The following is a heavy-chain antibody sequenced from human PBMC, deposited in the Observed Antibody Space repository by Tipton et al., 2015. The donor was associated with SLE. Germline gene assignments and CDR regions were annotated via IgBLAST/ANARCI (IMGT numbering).Heavy chain of an antibody. V-gene: IGHV4-34*01. CDR1: GGSFSGYY. CDR2: INHSGST. J-gene: IGHJ3*02. D-gene: IGHD3-16*01. Sequence: TPSLTCAVYGGSFSGYYWSWIRQPPGKGLEWIGEINHSGSTNYSPSLKSRVTISVDTSKNQFSLKLSSVTAADTAVYYCASALGDAAFDIWGQGTMVTVSS. CDR3: ASALGDAAFDI.